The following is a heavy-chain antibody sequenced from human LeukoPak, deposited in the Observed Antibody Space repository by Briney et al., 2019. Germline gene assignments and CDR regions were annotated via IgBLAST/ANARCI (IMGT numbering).Heavy chain of an antibody. Sequence: GGSLRLSCAASGFTFSSYAMSWVRQAPGKGLEWVSAISGSGGSTYYADSVKGRFTISRDNSKNTLYLQMNSLRAEDTAVYYCAKRKGIAAAGTRVATFDPWGQGTLVTVSS. J-gene: IGHJ5*02. CDR3: AKRKGIAAAGTRVATFDP. CDR1: GFTFSSYA. D-gene: IGHD6-13*01. CDR2: ISGSGGST. V-gene: IGHV3-23*01.